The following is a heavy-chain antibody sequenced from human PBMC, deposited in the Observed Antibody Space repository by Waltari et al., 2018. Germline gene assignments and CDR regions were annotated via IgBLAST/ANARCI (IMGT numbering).Heavy chain of an antibody. CDR2: IKRKADGETA. V-gene: IGHV3-15*05. D-gene: IGHD2-15*01. CDR3: TTRRGYIYEG. Sequence: WMSWVRQAPGKGLEWVARIKRKADGETADYAASVKGRFNISRDDSKNTLYLQMNSLKTEDTAVYYCTTRRGYIYEGWGQGLLVTVSS. J-gene: IGHJ4*02. CDR1: W.